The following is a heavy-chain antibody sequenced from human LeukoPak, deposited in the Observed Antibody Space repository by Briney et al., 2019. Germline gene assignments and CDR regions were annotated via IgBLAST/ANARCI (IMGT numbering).Heavy chain of an antibody. CDR3: ASGEDYGAKVDY. CDR1: GYTFTGYY. V-gene: IGHV1-2*02. D-gene: IGHD4-17*01. CDR2: INPNSGGT. J-gene: IGHJ4*02. Sequence: GASVKVSCKASGYTFTGYYMHWVRQAPGQGLEWMGWINPNSGGTNYAQKLQGRVTMNRDTSISTAYMELSRLRSDDTAVYYCASGEDYGAKVDYWGQGTLVTVSS.